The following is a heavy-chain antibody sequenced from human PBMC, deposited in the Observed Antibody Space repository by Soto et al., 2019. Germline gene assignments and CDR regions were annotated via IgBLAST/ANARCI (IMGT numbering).Heavy chain of an antibody. J-gene: IGHJ3*02. Sequence: QVQLVQSGAEVKKPGASVKVSCKASGYTFTGYYMHWVRQAPGQGLEWMGWINPNSGGTNYAQKFQGWVTMTRDTSISTAYMELSRLRSDDTAVYYCARDRVYCSGRSCYPRAFDIWGQGTMVTVSS. D-gene: IGHD2-15*01. CDR1: GYTFTGYY. V-gene: IGHV1-2*04. CDR2: INPNSGGT. CDR3: ARDRVYCSGRSCYPRAFDI.